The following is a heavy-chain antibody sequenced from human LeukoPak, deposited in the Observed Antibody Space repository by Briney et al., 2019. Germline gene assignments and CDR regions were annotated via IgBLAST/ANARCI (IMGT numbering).Heavy chain of an antibody. CDR2: INPDGSTT. V-gene: IGHV3-74*01. J-gene: IGHJ4*02. Sequence: GGSLRLSCAASGFTFSTYWMHWVRQPLGKGLVWVSRINPDGSTTNYADSVKGRFTISRDNAKNTLYPQMNSLTVEDTAVYYCVRIATVTTPDYWGQGTLVTVSP. D-gene: IGHD4-17*01. CDR1: GFTFSTYW. CDR3: VRIATVTTPDY.